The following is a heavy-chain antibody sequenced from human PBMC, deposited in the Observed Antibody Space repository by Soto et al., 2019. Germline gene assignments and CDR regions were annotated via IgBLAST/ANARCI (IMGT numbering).Heavy chain of an antibody. J-gene: IGHJ6*02. V-gene: IGHV1-18*01. Sequence: QVQLVQSGAEVKKPGASVKVSCKASGYTFTRSGISWVRQAPGQGLERMGWISTYNGDTNYAQTLQGRVTMTTDTSTSTVYMELRSLRSDDTAVYYCASEGVAPYYYYGMDVWGQGTPVTVSS. D-gene: IGHD5-12*01. CDR3: ASEGVAPYYYYGMDV. CDR1: GYTFTRSG. CDR2: ISTYNGDT.